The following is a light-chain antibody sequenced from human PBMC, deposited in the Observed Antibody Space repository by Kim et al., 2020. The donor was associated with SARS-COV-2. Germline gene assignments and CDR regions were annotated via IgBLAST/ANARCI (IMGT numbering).Light chain of an antibody. CDR1: KLGDKY. Sequence: SYELTQPPSVSVSPGQTASITCSGDKLGDKYACWYQQKPGQSPVLVIYQDSKRPSGIPERFSGSNSGNTATLTISGPQAMDEADSYCQAWDSSTVVFGGG. J-gene: IGLJ2*01. CDR3: QAWDSSTVV. CDR2: QDS. V-gene: IGLV3-1*01.